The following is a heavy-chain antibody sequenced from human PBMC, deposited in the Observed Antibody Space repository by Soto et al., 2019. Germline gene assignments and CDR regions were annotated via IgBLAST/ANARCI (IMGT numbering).Heavy chain of an antibody. CDR2: IYYSGST. D-gene: IGHD3-3*01. CDR1: GGSISSSSYY. Sequence: SATLSLTCTVSGGSISSSSYYWGWIRQPPGKGLEWIGSIYYSGSTYYNPSLKSRVTISVDTSKNQFSLKLSSVTAADTAVYYCARHEDFWSGYYYNWFDPWGQGTLVTVSS. CDR3: ARHEDFWSGYYYNWFDP. V-gene: IGHV4-39*01. J-gene: IGHJ5*02.